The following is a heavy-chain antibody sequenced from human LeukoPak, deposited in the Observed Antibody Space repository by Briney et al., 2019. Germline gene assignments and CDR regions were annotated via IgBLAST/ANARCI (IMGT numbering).Heavy chain of an antibody. CDR2: IYYSGST. V-gene: IGHV4-39*01. CDR3: ARGDGYCSSTSCYPTNYYYYGMDV. Sequence: KPSETLSPTCTVSGGSISSSSYYWGWIRQPPGKGLEWIGSIYYSGSTYYNPSLKSRVTISVDTSKNQFSLKLSSVTAADTAVYYCARGDGYCSSTSCYPTNYYYYGMDVWGQGTTVTVSS. CDR1: GGSISSSSYY. J-gene: IGHJ6*02. D-gene: IGHD2-2*03.